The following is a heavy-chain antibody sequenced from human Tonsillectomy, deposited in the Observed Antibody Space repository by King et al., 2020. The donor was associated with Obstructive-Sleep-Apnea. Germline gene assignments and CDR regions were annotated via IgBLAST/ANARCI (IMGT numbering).Heavy chain of an antibody. D-gene: IGHD3-10*01. CDR3: AKEEELLWFGELLSWFDP. J-gene: IGHJ5*02. Sequence: DVQLVESGGGLVQPGGSLRLSCAASGFTFSSYAMSWVRQAPGRGLEWVSSISGSGGSTYYADSVKGRFTISRDNSKNTRYLQMNSLRAEDTAVYYCAKEEELLWFGELLSWFDPWGQGTLVTVSS. CDR2: ISGSGGST. CDR1: GFTFSSYA. V-gene: IGHV3-23*04.